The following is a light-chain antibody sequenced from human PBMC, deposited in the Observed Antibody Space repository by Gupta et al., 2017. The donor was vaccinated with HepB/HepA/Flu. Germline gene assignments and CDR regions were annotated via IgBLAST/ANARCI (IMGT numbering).Light chain of an antibody. J-gene: IGLJ1*01. Sequence: QIVLTQPTSVSGAPGQTVTISCTGSGSNIGANYDVEWYQQLPGTAPKRLCDVNSDRPSGVPDRFAGSKAGSSASLAITGLQAEDEADYYCQSYDHSLNGHVFGTGTKVTVL. CDR1: GSNIGANYD. V-gene: IGLV1-40*01. CDR2: VNS. CDR3: QSYDHSLNGHV.